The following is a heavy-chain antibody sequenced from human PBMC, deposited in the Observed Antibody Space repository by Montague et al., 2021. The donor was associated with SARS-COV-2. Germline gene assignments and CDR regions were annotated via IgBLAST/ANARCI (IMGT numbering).Heavy chain of an antibody. CDR2: IYRNGNT. D-gene: IGHD1-1*01. Sequence: SETLSLTCTVSGYSISSGDYWGWILQPPGKGLEWCVGIYRNGNTYYNPSLKSRVTISVDTSNNHFSLKLRSVTAADATVYYCARVSISYDTEDASYGMDVWGQGATVTVSS. J-gene: IGHJ6*02. CDR1: GYSISSGDY. CDR3: ARVSISYDTEDASYGMDV. V-gene: IGHV4-38-2*02.